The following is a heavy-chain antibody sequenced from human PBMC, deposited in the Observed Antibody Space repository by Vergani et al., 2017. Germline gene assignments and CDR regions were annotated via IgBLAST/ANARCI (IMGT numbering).Heavy chain of an antibody. Sequence: QLQESDSRLVNPSQTLALTCTVSGGSFSTGGQSWTWLRQSAGKGLEWIGRIYTSGATNYNPSLRSRAIMSVDASKKQFSLKLTSVTAADTAVYYCAXDGGEYDKDALDVWGQGTKVTVTS. CDR3: AXDGGEYDKDALDV. V-gene: IGHV4-61*02. D-gene: IGHD2-21*01. CDR1: GGSFSTGGQS. J-gene: IGHJ3*01. CDR2: IYTSGAT.